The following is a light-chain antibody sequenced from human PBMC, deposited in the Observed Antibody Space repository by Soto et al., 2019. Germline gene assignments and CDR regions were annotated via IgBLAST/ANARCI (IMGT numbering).Light chain of an antibody. V-gene: IGKV1-39*01. Sequence: DIQMTQSPSSLSASVGDRVTITCRASQSISSYLNWYQQRPGKAPNLLIYDATRLHSGVPQRFSGSGYGTDFTLTITSLQLEDFATYYCQKSDVSPRTFGQGTKVDIK. CDR2: DAT. CDR1: QSISSY. CDR3: QKSDVSPRT. J-gene: IGKJ1*01.